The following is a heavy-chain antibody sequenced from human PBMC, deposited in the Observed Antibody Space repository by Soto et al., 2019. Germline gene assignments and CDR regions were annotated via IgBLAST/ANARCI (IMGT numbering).Heavy chain of an antibody. J-gene: IGHJ5*02. CDR3: AKAXVVGCSSTSRSNNFFDT. D-gene: IGHD2-2*01. CDR1: GFPFTAFA. Sequence: GGSLRLSCAASGFPFTAFAMSWVRQPPGKGLDWVSSISGSGGSTYYADSVKGRFTISRDNSKNTLYLQMNSLRAEDTAVYYCAKAXVVGCSSTSRSNNFFDTWGQGTLVTVSS. CDR2: ISGSGGST. V-gene: IGHV3-23*01.